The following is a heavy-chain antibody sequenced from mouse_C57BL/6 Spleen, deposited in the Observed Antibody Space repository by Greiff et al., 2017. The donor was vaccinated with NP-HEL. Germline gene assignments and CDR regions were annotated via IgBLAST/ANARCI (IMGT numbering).Heavy chain of an antibody. Sequence: EVQLQQSGPELVKPGASVKISCKASGYTFTDYYMNWVKQSHGKSLEWIGDINPNNGGTSYNQKFKGKATLTVDKSSSTAYMELRSLTSEDSAVYYCARGGYDDYDYYFDYWGQGTTLTVSS. CDR3: ARGGYDDYDYYFDY. CDR2: INPNNGGT. D-gene: IGHD2-4*01. J-gene: IGHJ2*01. V-gene: IGHV1-26*01. CDR1: GYTFTDYY.